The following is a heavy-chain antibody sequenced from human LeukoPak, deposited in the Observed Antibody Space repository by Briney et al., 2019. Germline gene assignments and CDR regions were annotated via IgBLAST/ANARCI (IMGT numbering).Heavy chain of an antibody. J-gene: IGHJ4*02. CDR3: ATPLDYYDRSDSQQGGD. D-gene: IGHD3-22*01. CDR1: GFTFSSYW. Sequence: GGSLRLSCAVSGFTFSSYWMSWVRQAPGKGLEWVANIKQDGSEKYYVDSVKGRFTISRDNAKNSLYLQMNSLRAEDTAVYYCATPLDYYDRSDSQQGGDWGQGTLVTVSS. V-gene: IGHV3-7*03. CDR2: IKQDGSEK.